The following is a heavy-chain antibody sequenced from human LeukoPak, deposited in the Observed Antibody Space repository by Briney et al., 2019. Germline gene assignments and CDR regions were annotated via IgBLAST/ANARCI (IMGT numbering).Heavy chain of an antibody. CDR3: ARGDDTSSYRKFDY. V-gene: IGHV3-48*02. Sequence: GGSLRLSCAASGFTFSSYALNWVRRAPGKGLEWVSYISISSSTLYYTDSVKGRFTISRDNAKNSLYLQMNSLRDEDTAVYYCARGDDTSSYRKFDYWGQGTLVTVSS. CDR1: GFTFSSYA. CDR2: ISISSSTL. D-gene: IGHD3-22*01. J-gene: IGHJ4*02.